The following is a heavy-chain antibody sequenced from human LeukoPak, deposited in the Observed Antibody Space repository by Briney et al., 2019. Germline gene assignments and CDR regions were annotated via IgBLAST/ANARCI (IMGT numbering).Heavy chain of an antibody. CDR3: SRENGAFSPFGY. CDR1: GGSVINTNW. D-gene: IGHD2-8*01. CDR2: ISLTGLA. Sequence: SETLSLTCGVSGGSVINTNWWSWVRQPPGQGLEWIGEISLTGLAHYNPSLESRVTVSLDKSKNQLSLNLTSVTAADTAVYYCSRENGAFSPFGYWGQGTLVTV. V-gene: IGHV4/OR15-8*02. J-gene: IGHJ4*02.